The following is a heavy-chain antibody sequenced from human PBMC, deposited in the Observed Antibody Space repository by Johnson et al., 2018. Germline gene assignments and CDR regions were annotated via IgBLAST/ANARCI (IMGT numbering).Heavy chain of an antibody. Sequence: QVQLVQSGGGLVQPGRSLRLSCAASGFTFSSYGMHWVRQAPGKGLEWVAFISYDGNNKHYADSVKGRFTISRDNSKNTLYLQMNSLRAEDTAVYYGARDEPHTLYYYCRDVWGKGTTDPVPS. CDR1: GFTFSSYG. CDR3: ARDEPHTLYYYCRDV. CDR2: ISYDGNNK. J-gene: IGHJ6*03. V-gene: IGHV3-30*03.